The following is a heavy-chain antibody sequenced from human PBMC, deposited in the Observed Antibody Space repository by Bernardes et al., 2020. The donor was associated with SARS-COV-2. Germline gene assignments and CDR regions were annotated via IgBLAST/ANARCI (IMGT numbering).Heavy chain of an antibody. CDR2: ISAYNGNT. CDR3: ARSANIGRFPAVIRLHAFDI. V-gene: IGHV1-18*01. D-gene: IGHD2-2*01. J-gene: IGHJ3*02. CDR1: GYTFTSYG. Sequence: ASMKVSCKASGYTFTSYGISWVRQAPGQGLEWMGWISAYNGNTNYAQKLQGRVTMTTDTSTSTAYMELRSLRSDDTAVYYCARSANIGRFPAVIRLHAFDIWGQGTMVTVSS.